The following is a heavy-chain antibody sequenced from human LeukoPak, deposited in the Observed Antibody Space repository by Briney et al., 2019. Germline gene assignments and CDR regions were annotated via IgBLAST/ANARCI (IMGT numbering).Heavy chain of an antibody. V-gene: IGHV3-23*01. CDR3: AKGIGGGYGSGSAFDY. Sequence: GGSLRLSCAASGFTFSSYAMNWVRQAPGKGLEWVSSISGSGGSIHYEDSVEGRFTISRDNSKNTLYLQMKSLGIEDTAVYYCAKGIGGGYGSGSAFDYWGQGTLVTVSS. CDR1: GFTFSSYA. D-gene: IGHD6-19*01. CDR2: ISGSGGSI. J-gene: IGHJ4*02.